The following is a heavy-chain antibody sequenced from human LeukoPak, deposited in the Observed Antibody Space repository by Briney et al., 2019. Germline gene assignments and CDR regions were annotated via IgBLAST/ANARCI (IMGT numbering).Heavy chain of an antibody. CDR3: ARDSTSFLHDY. Sequence: GGSLRLSCAASGFTFSSYAMHWVRQAPGEGLEWVAVISYDGSNKYYADSVKGRFTISRDNSKNTLYLQMNSLRAEDTAVYYCARDSTSFLHDYWGQGTLVTVSS. V-gene: IGHV3-30-3*01. J-gene: IGHJ4*02. CDR2: ISYDGSNK. D-gene: IGHD2-2*01. CDR1: GFTFSSYA.